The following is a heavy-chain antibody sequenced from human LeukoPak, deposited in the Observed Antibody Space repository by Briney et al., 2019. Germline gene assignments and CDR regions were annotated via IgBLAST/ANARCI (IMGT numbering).Heavy chain of an antibody. CDR2: ISSSSSAI. J-gene: IGHJ4*02. CDR3: ARAYRSYFDY. D-gene: IGHD4-11*01. CDR1: GLTFSSYS. Sequence: GGSLRLSCAASGLTFSSYSMNWVRQAPGKGLEWVSYISSSSSAIYYADSVKGRFTISSDSAKNSLYLQMNSLRAEDTAVYYCARAYRSYFDYWGQGTLVTVSS. V-gene: IGHV3-48*01.